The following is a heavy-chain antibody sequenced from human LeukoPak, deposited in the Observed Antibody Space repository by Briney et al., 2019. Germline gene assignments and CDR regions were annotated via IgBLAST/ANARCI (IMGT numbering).Heavy chain of an antibody. CDR3: ASVNWNYGNNFDY. Sequence: ASVKVSCKASGGTFISYAISWVRQAPGQGLEWMGGIIPIFGTANYAQKFQGRVTITTDESTSTAYMELSSLRSEDTAVYYCASVNWNYGNNFDYWGQGTLVTVSS. V-gene: IGHV1-69*05. CDR1: GGTFISYA. CDR2: IIPIFGTA. J-gene: IGHJ4*02. D-gene: IGHD1-7*01.